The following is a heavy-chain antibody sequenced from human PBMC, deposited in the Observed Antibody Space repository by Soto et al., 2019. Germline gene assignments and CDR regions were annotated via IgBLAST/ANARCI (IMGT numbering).Heavy chain of an antibody. V-gene: IGHV4-4*07. Sequence: SETLSLTCSVFGGSISRNYWSWIRQPAGKGLEWIGRIYKNGTTDYNPSLESRVTMSVDPSKNRISLKLSSATAADTAIYYCARGLYCGDECYFAYWGQGILVTVSS. CDR3: ARGLYCGDECYFAY. CDR2: IYKNGTT. CDR1: GGSISRNY. J-gene: IGHJ4*02. D-gene: IGHD2-21*01.